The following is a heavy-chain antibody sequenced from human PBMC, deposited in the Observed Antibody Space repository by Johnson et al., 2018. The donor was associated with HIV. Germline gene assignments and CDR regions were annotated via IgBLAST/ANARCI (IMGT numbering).Heavy chain of an antibody. CDR2: ISSDGSNT. J-gene: IGHJ3*02. CDR3: AKDPIKRQLVRDDAFDI. Sequence: QVQLVESGGGVVQPGRSLRLSCAASGFTFSSYAMHWVRQAPGKGLEWVAVISSDGSNTYYADSVKGRFTISRDNLQMNSLRAEDTAVYYCAKDPIKRQLVRDDAFDIWGQGTMVTVSS. V-gene: IGHV3-30-3*01. CDR1: GFTFSSYA. D-gene: IGHD6-13*01.